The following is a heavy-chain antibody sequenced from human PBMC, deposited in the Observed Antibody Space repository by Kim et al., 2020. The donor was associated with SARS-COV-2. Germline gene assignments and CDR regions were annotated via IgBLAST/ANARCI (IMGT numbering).Heavy chain of an antibody. J-gene: IGHJ6*02. D-gene: IGHD1-1*01. V-gene: IGHV4-59*11. CDR2: INYMGLA. Sequence: SETPSLTCTVSGGAIGNLYWNWIRQSPGKGLEWLGYINYMGLANYNPYLGTRVTMSVDTEKNKISLNLTSVTAADTAIYYCARVDHWDGEYGMDVWGQGT. CDR1: GGAIGNLY. CDR3: ARVDHWDGEYGMDV.